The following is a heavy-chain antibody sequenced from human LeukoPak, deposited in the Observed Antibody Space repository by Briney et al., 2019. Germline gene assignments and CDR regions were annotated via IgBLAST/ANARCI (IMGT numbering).Heavy chain of an antibody. CDR1: GGSFSGYY. V-gene: IGHV4-34*01. CDR3: AGADITMVRGKLDY. CDR2: INHSGST. Sequence: SETLSLTCAVYGGSFSGYYWSWIRQPPGKGLEWIGEINHSGSTNYNPSLKSRVTISVDTSKNQFSLKLSSVTAADTAVYYCAGADITMVRGKLDYWGQGTLVTVSS. D-gene: IGHD3-10*01. J-gene: IGHJ4*02.